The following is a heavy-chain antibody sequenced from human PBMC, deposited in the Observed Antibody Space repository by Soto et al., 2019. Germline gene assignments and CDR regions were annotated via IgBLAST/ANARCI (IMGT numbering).Heavy chain of an antibody. J-gene: IGHJ6*02. Sequence: PGGSLRLSCAASGFTFSSYAMSWVRQAPGKGLEWVSAISGSGGSTYYADSVKGRFTISRDNSKNTLCLQMNSLRAEDTAVYYCAKMGRELYHYYYGMDVWGQGTTVTVSS. CDR3: AKMGRELYHYYYGMDV. D-gene: IGHD3-10*01. CDR1: GFTFSSYA. V-gene: IGHV3-23*01. CDR2: ISGSGGST.